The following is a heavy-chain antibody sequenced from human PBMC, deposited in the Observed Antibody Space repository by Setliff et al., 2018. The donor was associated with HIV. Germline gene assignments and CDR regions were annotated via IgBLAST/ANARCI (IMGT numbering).Heavy chain of an antibody. Sequence: SETLSITCTVSGGSISSGSYYWSWIRQPAGKGLEWIGRIYTSGSTNYNPSLKTRVTISVETSKNQFSLKLRSVTAADTAVYYCARETYYYDNPQYYYYYMDVWGKGTTVTVSS. D-gene: IGHD3-22*01. CDR1: GGSISSGSYY. J-gene: IGHJ6*03. V-gene: IGHV4-61*02. CDR3: ARETYYYDNPQYYYYYMDV. CDR2: IYTSGST.